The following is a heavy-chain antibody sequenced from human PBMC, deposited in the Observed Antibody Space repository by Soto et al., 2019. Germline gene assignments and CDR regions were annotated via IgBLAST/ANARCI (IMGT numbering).Heavy chain of an antibody. CDR1: GGSISSGGYY. J-gene: IGHJ6*02. CDR3: ARALNSGWYPYYYYGMDV. Sequence: QVQLQESGPGLVKPSQTLSLTCTVSGGSISSGGYYWSWIRQHPGKGLEWIGYIYYSGSTYYNPSLKSRVTISVDTSKNQFSLKLSSVTAADTAVYYCARALNSGWYPYYYYGMDVWGQGTTVTVSS. CDR2: IYYSGST. D-gene: IGHD6-19*01. V-gene: IGHV4-31*03.